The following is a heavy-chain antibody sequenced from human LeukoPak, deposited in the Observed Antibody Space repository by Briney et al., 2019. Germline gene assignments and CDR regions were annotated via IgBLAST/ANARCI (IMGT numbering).Heavy chain of an antibody. D-gene: IGHD2-15*01. CDR3: ALAATPTPDFDY. V-gene: IGHV1-46*01. CDR1: GYTFTSYY. CDR2: INPSGGST. Sequence: ASVKVSCKASGYTFTSYYMHWVRQAPGQGLEWTGIINPSGGSTSYAQKFQGRVTMTRDTSTSTVYMELSSLRSEDTAVYYCALAATPTPDFDYWGQGTLVTVSS. J-gene: IGHJ4*02.